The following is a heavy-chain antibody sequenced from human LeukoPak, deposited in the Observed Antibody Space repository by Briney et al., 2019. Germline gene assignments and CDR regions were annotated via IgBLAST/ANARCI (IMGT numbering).Heavy chain of an antibody. CDR2: MNPNNGHT. J-gene: IGHJ4*02. CDR1: GYTFTSYD. D-gene: IGHD1-14*01. Sequence: ASVKVSCKASGYTFTSYDIIWVRQATGQGLEWMAWMNPNNGHTGYAQKFQGRVTMTRSTSTSTAYMELSSLRSEDTAVYYCARSPTGLDTDFGYWGQGTLVTVSS. CDR3: ARSPTGLDTDFGY. V-gene: IGHV1-8*01.